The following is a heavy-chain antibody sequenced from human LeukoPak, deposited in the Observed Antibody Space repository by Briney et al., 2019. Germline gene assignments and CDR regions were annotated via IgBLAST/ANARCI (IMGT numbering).Heavy chain of an antibody. CDR3: ARGGTRITIVGVVINDFDY. D-gene: IGHD3-3*01. Sequence: PSQTLSLTCTVSGGSISSGDYYWSWIRQPPGKGLERIGYIYHSGNPYYNPSLKRRLTISVDTPRNQFSLKLRSVPAADTAVYYCARGGTRITIVGVVINDFDYWGQGPLVTVSS. CDR1: GGSISSGDYY. CDR2: IYHSGNP. J-gene: IGHJ4*02. V-gene: IGHV4-30-4*08.